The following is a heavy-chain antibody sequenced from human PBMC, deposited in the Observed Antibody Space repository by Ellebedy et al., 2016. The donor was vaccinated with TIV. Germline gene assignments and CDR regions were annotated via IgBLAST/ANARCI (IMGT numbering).Heavy chain of an antibody. CDR3: ARGVFTMVRGVHHGFGY. CDR2: MNPNSGNT. D-gene: IGHD3-10*01. CDR1: GYTFTSYD. V-gene: IGHV1-8*03. J-gene: IGHJ4*02. Sequence: AASVKVSCKASGYTFTSYDINWVRQATGQGLEWMGWMNPNSGNTGYAQKFQGRVTITRNTSISTAYMELSSLRSEDTAVYYCARGVFTMVRGVHHGFGYWGQGTLVTVSS.